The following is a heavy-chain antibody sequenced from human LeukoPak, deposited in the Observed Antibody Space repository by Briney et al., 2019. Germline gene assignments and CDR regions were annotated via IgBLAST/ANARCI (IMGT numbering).Heavy chain of an antibody. J-gene: IGHJ4*02. Sequence: PGGSLRLSCAASGFTVSSNYMSWVRQAPGKGLEWVSVIYSGGSTYYADSVKGRFTISRDNSKNTLYLQMNSLRAEDTAVYYCARDLLGWGLHYFDYWGQGTLVTVSS. V-gene: IGHV3-53*01. CDR3: ARDLLGWGLHYFDY. D-gene: IGHD2-21*02. CDR1: GFTVSSNY. CDR2: IYSGGST.